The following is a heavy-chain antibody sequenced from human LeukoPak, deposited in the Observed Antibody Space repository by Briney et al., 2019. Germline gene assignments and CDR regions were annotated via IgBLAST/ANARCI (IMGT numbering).Heavy chain of an antibody. D-gene: IGHD3-22*01. CDR1: GFTFSSYG. V-gene: IGHV3-33*01. CDR2: IWYDGSNK. CDR3: AREITHYYDSSGAFDI. J-gene: IGHJ3*02. Sequence: AGGSLRLSCAASGFTFSSYGMHWVRQAPGKGLEWVAVIWYDGSNKYYADSVKGRFTISRDNSKNTLYLQMNSLRAEDTAVYYCAREITHYYDSSGAFDIWGQGTMVTVSS.